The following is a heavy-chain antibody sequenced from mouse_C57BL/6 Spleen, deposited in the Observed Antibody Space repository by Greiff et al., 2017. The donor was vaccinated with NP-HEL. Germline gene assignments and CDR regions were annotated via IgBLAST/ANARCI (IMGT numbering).Heavy chain of an antibody. CDR3: ARRYSPYYAMDY. D-gene: IGHD2-12*01. CDR1: GYTFTSYW. J-gene: IGHJ4*01. Sequence: QVHVKQPGAELVRPGSSVKLSCKASGYTFTSYWMHWVKQRPIQGLEWIGNIDPSDSETHYNQKFKDKATLTVDKSSSTAYMQLSSLTSEDSAVYYCARRYSPYYAMDYWGQGTSVTVSS. CDR2: IDPSDSET. V-gene: IGHV1-52*01.